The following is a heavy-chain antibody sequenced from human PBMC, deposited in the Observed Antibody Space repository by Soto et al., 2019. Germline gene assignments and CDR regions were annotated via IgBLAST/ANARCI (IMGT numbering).Heavy chain of an antibody. Sequence: PGGSLRLSCAASVFTFSSYWMHWVRQAPGKGLVWVSRINSDGSSTSYADSVKGRFTISRDNAKNTLYLQMNSLRAEDTAVYYCARDLGCSSTSCYSVYSYYYYGMDVWGQGTTVTVSS. CDR2: INSDGSST. D-gene: IGHD2-2*01. CDR3: ARDLGCSSTSCYSVYSYYYYGMDV. CDR1: VFTFSSYW. J-gene: IGHJ6*02. V-gene: IGHV3-74*01.